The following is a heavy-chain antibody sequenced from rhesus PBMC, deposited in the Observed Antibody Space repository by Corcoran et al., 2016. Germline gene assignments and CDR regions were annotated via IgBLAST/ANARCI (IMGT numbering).Heavy chain of an antibody. CDR1: GGPITVNSS. CDR3: ARDRLFGLVGLDF. V-gene: IGHV4S7*01. CDR2: IYGSSGST. Sequence: QVQLQGSGPGLVQPSETLSPTCAVSGGPITVNSSWTWLPLPPGTGLEWIGNIYGSSGSTYYNPSLKSRVTISKDTSKKQFSLKLSSVTAADTAVYYCARDRLFGLVGLDFWGQGVLVTVSS. J-gene: IGHJ4*01. D-gene: IGHD3-3*01.